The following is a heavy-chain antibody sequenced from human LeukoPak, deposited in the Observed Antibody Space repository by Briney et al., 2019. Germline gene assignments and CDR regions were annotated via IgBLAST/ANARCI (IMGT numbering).Heavy chain of an antibody. V-gene: IGHV3-7*01. Sequence: TGGSLRLSCEASGFTFSTYWMSWVRQAPGKGPECVANIKPDGSDKYYVDSMKGRFTISRDNAKNSLYLQMNSLRAEDTAVYYCARATKPGSTSVLRYWGQGTLVTVSS. D-gene: IGHD2-2*01. CDR3: ARATKPGSTSVLRY. CDR1: GFTFSTYW. J-gene: IGHJ4*02. CDR2: IKPDGSDK.